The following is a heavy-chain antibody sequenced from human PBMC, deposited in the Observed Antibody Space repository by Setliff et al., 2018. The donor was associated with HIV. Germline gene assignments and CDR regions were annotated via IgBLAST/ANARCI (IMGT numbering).Heavy chain of an antibody. V-gene: IGHV4-4*08. Sequence: PSETLSLTCTVSGGSISNYYWSWIRQSPRTRLEWIGYVSSIGNTNYNPSLKSRVTISVDTSKNQFSLQLNSVTAADTAVYFCARTRAPYFFDFWGQGAQVTVS. D-gene: IGHD1-26*01. J-gene: IGHJ4*02. CDR3: ARTRAPYFFDF. CDR2: VSSIGNT. CDR1: GGSISNYY.